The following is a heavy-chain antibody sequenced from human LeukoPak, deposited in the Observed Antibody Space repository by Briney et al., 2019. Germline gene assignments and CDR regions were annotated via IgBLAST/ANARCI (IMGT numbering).Heavy chain of an antibody. CDR3: ARGPRADSSGYYYWFDP. V-gene: IGHV4-59*01. Sequence: SETLSLTCTVSGGSISSYYWSWIRQPPGKGLEWIGYIYYSGSTNYNPSLKSRVTISVDTSKNQFSLKLSSVTAADTAVYYCARGPRADSSGYYYWFDPWGQGTLVTVSS. CDR1: GGSISSYY. J-gene: IGHJ5*02. CDR2: IYYSGST. D-gene: IGHD3-22*01.